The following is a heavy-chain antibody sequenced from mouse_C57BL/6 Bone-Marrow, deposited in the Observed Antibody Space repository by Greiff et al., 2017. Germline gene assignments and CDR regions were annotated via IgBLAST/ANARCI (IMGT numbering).Heavy chain of an antibody. CDR2: IDPSDSYT. CDR1: GYTFTSYW. Sequence: QVQLQQPGAELVMPGASVKLSCKASGYTFTSYWMHWVKQRPGQGLEWIGEIDPSDSYTNYNQKFKGKSTLTVDKSSSTAYMQLSSLTSEDSAVYYCARNSRNYDCGWFAYWGQGTLVTVSA. D-gene: IGHD2-4*01. J-gene: IGHJ3*01. CDR3: ARNSRNYDCGWFAY. V-gene: IGHV1-69*01.